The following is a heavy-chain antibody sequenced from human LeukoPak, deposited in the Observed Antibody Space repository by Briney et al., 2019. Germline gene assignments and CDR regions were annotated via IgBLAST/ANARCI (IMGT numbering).Heavy chain of an antibody. CDR3: ARLPIHYYDSSGYYAPFDY. Sequence: GESLKISCKGSGYSFTSYWIGWVRQMPGKGLEWMGIIYPGDSDTRYSPSFQGQVTISADKSISTAYLQWSSLKASDTAMYYCARLPIHYYDSSGYYAPFDYWGQGNPGHRLL. V-gene: IGHV5-51*01. CDR2: IYPGDSDT. D-gene: IGHD3-22*01. CDR1: GYSFTSYW. J-gene: IGHJ4*02.